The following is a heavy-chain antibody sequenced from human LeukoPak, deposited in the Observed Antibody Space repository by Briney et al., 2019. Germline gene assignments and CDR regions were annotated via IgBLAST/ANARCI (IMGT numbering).Heavy chain of an antibody. CDR2: ISTSSTYI. CDR1: GFTFSIYS. Sequence: GGALRLSCAASGFTFSIYSMNWVRQAPGKGLEWVSSISTSSTYIDYADSMKGRFTISRDNAKKSLYLQMNSLRAEDTAVYYCTRDSYCSSTSCYRGHFDSWGQGTLVTVSS. J-gene: IGHJ4*02. D-gene: IGHD2-2*01. CDR3: TRDSYCSSTSCYRGHFDS. V-gene: IGHV3-21*01.